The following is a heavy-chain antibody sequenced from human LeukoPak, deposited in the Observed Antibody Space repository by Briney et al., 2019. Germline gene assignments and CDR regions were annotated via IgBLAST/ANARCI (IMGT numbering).Heavy chain of an antibody. Sequence: PGGSLRLSCVGSGFSFSPYWMSWVRQAPGKGLEWLANIEKHGSADYYVDSVKGRFTISRDNAKNSLSLQLDSLRVEDTAVYYCAREVPGVMVAFDLWGQGTMVTVSS. J-gene: IGHJ3*01. D-gene: IGHD2-2*01. CDR1: GFSFSPYW. CDR3: AREVPGVMVAFDL. V-gene: IGHV3-7*01. CDR2: IEKHGSAD.